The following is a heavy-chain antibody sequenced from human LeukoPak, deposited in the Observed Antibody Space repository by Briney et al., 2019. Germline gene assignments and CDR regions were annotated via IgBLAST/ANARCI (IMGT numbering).Heavy chain of an antibody. J-gene: IGHJ4*02. CDR3: GGGGYSSGWYADY. CDR2: INHSGST. CDR1: GGSLSGYY. Sequence: PSETLSLTCAVYGGSLSGYYWSWIRQPPGKGLEWIGEINHSGSTNYNPSLKSRVTISVDTSKNQFALKLSSGTAADTAVYYCGGGGYSSGWYADYWGQGTLVSVSS. V-gene: IGHV4-34*01. D-gene: IGHD6-19*01.